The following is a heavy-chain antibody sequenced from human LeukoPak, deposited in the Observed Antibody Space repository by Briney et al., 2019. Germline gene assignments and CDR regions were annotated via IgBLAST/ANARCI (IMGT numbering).Heavy chain of an antibody. CDR2: INHSGST. CDR1: GGSFSGYY. J-gene: IGHJ4*02. Sequence: SETLSLTCAVYGGSFSGYYWSWIRQPPGKGLEWIGEINHSGSTNYNPSLKSRVTISVDTSKNQFSLKLSSVTAADTAVCYCARGGAYDSSEAEYYFDYWGQGTLVTVSS. D-gene: IGHD3-22*01. V-gene: IGHV4-34*01. CDR3: ARGGAYDSSEAEYYFDY.